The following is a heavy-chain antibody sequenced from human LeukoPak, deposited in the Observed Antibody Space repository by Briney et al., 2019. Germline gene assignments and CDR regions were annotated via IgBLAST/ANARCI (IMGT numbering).Heavy chain of an antibody. D-gene: IGHD5-24*01. CDR3: AKEMATIRAFDF. CDR1: GFTFSTYA. CDR2: ISGSGSST. J-gene: IGHJ3*01. V-gene: IGHV3-23*01. Sequence: QPGGPLILSCAASGFTFSTYAMSRVRQAPGKGLEWDSVISGSGSSTYYADSVKGRFTISRDNSKNTLYLQMNSLRAEDTAVYYCAKEMATIRAFDFWGQGTMVTVSS.